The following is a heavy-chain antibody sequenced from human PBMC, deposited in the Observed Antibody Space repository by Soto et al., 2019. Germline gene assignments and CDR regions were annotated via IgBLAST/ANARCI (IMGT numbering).Heavy chain of an antibody. Sequence: QVQLQESGPGLVKPSETLSLTCTVSGGSIRSHYWSWIRQPPGRGLEWIGYSYYTGNIDYNPSLMGRVTISLDTSKNQSSLRLSSVTAADTAVYYCAGAQPAFDIWGLGTMVTVSS. CDR1: GGSIRSHY. J-gene: IGHJ3*02. V-gene: IGHV4-59*11. CDR2: SYYTGNI. CDR3: AGAQPAFDI.